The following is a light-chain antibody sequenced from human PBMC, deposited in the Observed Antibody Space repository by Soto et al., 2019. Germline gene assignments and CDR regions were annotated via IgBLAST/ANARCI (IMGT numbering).Light chain of an antibody. CDR3: QQYGSSPPIT. CDR2: GAS. CDR1: QSVSSSY. J-gene: IGKJ4*01. V-gene: IGKV3-20*01. Sequence: EIVLTQSPGALSLTTGKRATLSCRASQSVSSSYLAWYQQKPGQAPRLLIYGASSRATGIPDRFSGSGSGTDFTLTISRLEPEDFAVYYCQQYGSSPPITFGGGTKVDIK.